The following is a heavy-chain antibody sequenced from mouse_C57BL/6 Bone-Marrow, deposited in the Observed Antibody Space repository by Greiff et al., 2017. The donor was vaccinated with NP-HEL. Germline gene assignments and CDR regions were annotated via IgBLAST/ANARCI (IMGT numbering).Heavy chain of an antibody. CDR1: GFNIKDDY. J-gene: IGHJ4*01. D-gene: IGHD1-1*01. CDR2: IDPENGDT. CDR3: TTDYGSSYPYYAMDY. Sequence: EVKLVESGAELVRPGASVKLSCTASGFNIKDDYMHWVKQRPEQGLEWIGWIDPENGDTEYASKFQGKATITADTSSNTAYLQLSSLTSEDTAVYYCTTDYGSSYPYYAMDYWGQGTSVTVSS. V-gene: IGHV14-4*01.